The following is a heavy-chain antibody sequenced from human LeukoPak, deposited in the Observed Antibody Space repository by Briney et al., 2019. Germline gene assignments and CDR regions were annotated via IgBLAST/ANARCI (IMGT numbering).Heavy chain of an antibody. D-gene: IGHD3-10*01. J-gene: IGHJ4*02. CDR2: IGSDGSKQ. CDR3: ATDGSGTSFPYYFES. CDR1: GFFFTSSG. V-gene: IGHV3-30*02. Sequence: PGGSLRLSCAASGFFFTSSGMNWVRQAPGKGREWVTFIGSDGSKQYYADSVKGRFSISRDNSRNTVSLQLNSLRLDDTAVYYCATDGSGTSFPYYFESWGQGTLVTVSS.